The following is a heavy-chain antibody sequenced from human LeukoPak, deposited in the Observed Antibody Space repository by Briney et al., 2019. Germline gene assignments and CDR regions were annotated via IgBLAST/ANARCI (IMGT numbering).Heavy chain of an antibody. V-gene: IGHV3-7*01. CDR3: ARGRPNYYDTSGYYYGGYYFDY. D-gene: IGHD3-22*01. CDR2: INHDENEK. CDR1: GFTFSSYW. Sequence: PGGSLRLSCAASGFTFSSYWMSWARQAPGKGLEWVANINHDENEKYYVDFMKGRFTISRDNAKKSVYLQISSLRAEDTAVYYCARGRPNYYDTSGYYYGGYYFDYWGQGALVTVSS. J-gene: IGHJ4*02.